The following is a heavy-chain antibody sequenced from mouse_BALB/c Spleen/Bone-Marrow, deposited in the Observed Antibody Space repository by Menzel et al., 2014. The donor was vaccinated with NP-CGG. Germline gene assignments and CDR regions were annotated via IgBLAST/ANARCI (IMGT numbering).Heavy chain of an antibody. CDR3: ARERITTKVDYGLDY. Sequence: VQLQQSGPELVKPGASVKVSCKASGYTFTSYNMYWVKQSHGKSLEWIGYVDPYNGGTNYNQKFKGKATLTVDKSSSTAYMHLNSLTSEDSAVYYCARERITTKVDYGLDYWGQGTAVTVSS. CDR1: GYTFTSYN. J-gene: IGHJ4*01. CDR2: VDPYNGGT. D-gene: IGHD2-4*01. V-gene: IGHV1S135*01.